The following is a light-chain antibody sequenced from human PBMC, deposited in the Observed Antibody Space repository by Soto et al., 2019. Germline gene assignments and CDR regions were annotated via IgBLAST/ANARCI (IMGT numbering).Light chain of an antibody. CDR1: QSIRSTF. J-gene: IGKJ1*01. V-gene: IGKV3-20*01. CDR2: GAS. CDR3: QQYESSWT. Sequence: EIVLTQSPGTLSLSPGEGATLSCRASQSIRSTFLAWYQHKPGQAPRVLIYGASRRAAGIPDRFSGSGSGTDFTLTISRLEPEDFAVYYCQQYESSWTFGQGTKVEVK.